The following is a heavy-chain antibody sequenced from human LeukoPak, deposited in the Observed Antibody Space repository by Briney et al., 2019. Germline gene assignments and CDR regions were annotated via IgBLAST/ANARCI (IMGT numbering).Heavy chain of an antibody. D-gene: IGHD6-19*01. CDR2: ISWDGGST. J-gene: IGHJ4*02. Sequence: GSLRLSCAASGFTFDDYTMHWVRQAPGKGLEWVSLISWDGGSTYYADSVKGRFTISRDNSKNSLYLQMNSLRAEDTALYYCAKGRSIAVAGGLDYWGQGTLVTVSS. CDR1: GFTFDDYT. CDR3: AKGRSIAVAGGLDY. V-gene: IGHV3-43*01.